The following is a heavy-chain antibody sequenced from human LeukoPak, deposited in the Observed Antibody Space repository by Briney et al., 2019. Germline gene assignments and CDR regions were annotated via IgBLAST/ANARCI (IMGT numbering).Heavy chain of an antibody. CDR3: ARGTEGYSSSWYFDY. D-gene: IGHD6-13*01. Sequence: PSETLSLTCAVSGYSISSGYYWGWIRQPPGKVLEWIGSIYHSGSTYYNPSLKSRVPISVGTSKNQFSLKLSSVTAADTAVYYCARGTEGYSSSWYFDYWGQGTLVTVSS. CDR2: IYHSGST. J-gene: IGHJ4*02. V-gene: IGHV4-38-2*01. CDR1: GYSISSGYY.